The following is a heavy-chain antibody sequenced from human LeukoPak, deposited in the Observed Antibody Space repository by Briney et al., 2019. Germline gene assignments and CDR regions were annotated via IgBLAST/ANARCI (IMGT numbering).Heavy chain of an antibody. V-gene: IGHV3-15*01. CDR3: AYIFSPVTPVFGA. CDR2: IKSKTSGGTI. D-gene: IGHD4-23*01. Sequence: GGSLRLSCEVSGLTFTYAWMSWVRQAPGKGRGWVGRIKSKTSGGTIAYAAPVKDRFTTSRDDSKNTLFLQMSSLKTEHAAVYYCAYIFSPVTPVFGAWGQGTLVTVSS. J-gene: IGHJ5*02. CDR1: GLTFTYAW.